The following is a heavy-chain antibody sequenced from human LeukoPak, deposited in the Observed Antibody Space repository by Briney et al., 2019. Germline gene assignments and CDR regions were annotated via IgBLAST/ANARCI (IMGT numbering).Heavy chain of an antibody. Sequence: QPGGSLRLSCAASGFSFSRYSMNWVRQAPGKGLEWVSYIGSVTDGITHYAESVKGRFTISRDNAKNSLYLQMNSLRAEDTAVYYCAIPPLSGTGSSPPLAGVDVWGQGTTVTVSS. CDR2: IGSVTDGIT. D-gene: IGHD3-10*01. J-gene: IGHJ6*02. V-gene: IGHV3-48*04. CDR3: AIPPLSGTGSSPPLAGVDV. CDR1: GFSFSRYS.